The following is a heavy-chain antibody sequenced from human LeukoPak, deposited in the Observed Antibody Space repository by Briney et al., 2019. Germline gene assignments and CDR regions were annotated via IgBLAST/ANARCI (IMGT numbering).Heavy chain of an antibody. V-gene: IGHV4-39*07. CDR1: GGSISSSSYY. Sequence: SETLSLTCTVSGGSISSSSYYWGWIRQPPGKGLEWIGSIYYSGSTYYNPSLKSRVTISVDTSKNQFSLKLSSVTAADTAVYYCARGPRDDYGDYWGQGTLVTVSS. CDR3: ARGPRDDYGDY. CDR2: IYYSGST. J-gene: IGHJ4*02.